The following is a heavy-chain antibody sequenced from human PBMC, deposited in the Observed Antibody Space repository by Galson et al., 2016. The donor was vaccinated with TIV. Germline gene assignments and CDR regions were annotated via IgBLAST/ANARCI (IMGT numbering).Heavy chain of an antibody. Sequence: QSGAEVKKPGESLKISCQDSGYILTNFWIAWVRQMPGQGLEWMGIMKPGDSDTRYSPSFQGQVTISVDKSIGTAYLQWSSLKASDTAMYYCARHGFTPGSFDIWGQGTMVTVSS. J-gene: IGHJ3*02. D-gene: IGHD3-10*01. CDR3: ARHGFTPGSFDI. V-gene: IGHV5-51*01. CDR1: GYILTNFW. CDR2: MKPGDSDT.